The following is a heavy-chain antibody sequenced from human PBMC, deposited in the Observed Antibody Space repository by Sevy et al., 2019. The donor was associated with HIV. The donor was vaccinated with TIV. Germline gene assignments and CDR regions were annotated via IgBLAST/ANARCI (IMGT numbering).Heavy chain of an antibody. CDR2: IRGTGDHT. Sequence: GGSLRLSCEVFGSPFSSFAMGWVRQAPGKGLDWIPVIRGTGDHTYSADSVKGRFTISRDNSKNTLFLQMNSLRAEDTAIFYCAKKMGGGSGMAFLVDYWGQGTLVTVSS. D-gene: IGHD5-18*01. CDR1: GSPFSSFA. CDR3: AKKMGGGSGMAFLVDY. V-gene: IGHV3-23*01. J-gene: IGHJ4*02.